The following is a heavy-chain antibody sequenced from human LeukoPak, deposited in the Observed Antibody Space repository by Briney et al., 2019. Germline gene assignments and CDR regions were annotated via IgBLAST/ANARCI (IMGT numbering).Heavy chain of an antibody. J-gene: IGHJ4*02. CDR3: AKGGWLDC. CDR1: GFTFDTYG. V-gene: IGHV3-23*01. CDR2: IRGSDGRT. Sequence: GASLRLSCAASGFTFDTYGMTWVRQAPGKGLEWVSGIRGSDGRTCYADSVKGRFTISKDNSKNTLYLQMNSLRAEDTAVYYCAKGGWLDCWGRGTLVTVSS.